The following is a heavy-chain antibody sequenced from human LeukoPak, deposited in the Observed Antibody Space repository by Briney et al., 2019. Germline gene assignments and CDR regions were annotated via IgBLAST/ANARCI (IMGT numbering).Heavy chain of an antibody. CDR1: GYSFTNYW. CDR2: IYPGDSDT. D-gene: IGHD6-19*01. J-gene: IGHJ4*02. V-gene: IGHV5-51*01. CDR3: ARHLGVAGNDFRYDY. Sequence: GESLKISCKGSGYSFTNYWIGWVRQMPGKGLGCMGIIYPGDSDTRYRPSFQGQVTISADKSISTAYLQWSSLKASDTAMYYCARHLGVAGNDFRYDYWGQGTLVTVSS.